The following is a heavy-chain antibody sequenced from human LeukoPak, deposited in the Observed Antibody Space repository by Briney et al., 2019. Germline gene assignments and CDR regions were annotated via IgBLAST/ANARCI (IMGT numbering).Heavy chain of an antibody. Sequence: GGSLRLSCAASGFTVSSYWMSLVRQATGKGLEWVASIKQDGSEKYYVDSVKGRFTISRDNAKNSLYLQMNSLRAEDTAVYYCARDSTPMYYYYGMDVWGQGTTVTVSS. CDR2: IKQDGSEK. CDR3: ARDSTPMYYYYGMDV. V-gene: IGHV3-7*01. J-gene: IGHJ6*02. CDR1: GFTVSSYW.